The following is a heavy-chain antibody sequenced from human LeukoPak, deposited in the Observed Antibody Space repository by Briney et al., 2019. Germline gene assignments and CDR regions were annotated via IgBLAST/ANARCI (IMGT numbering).Heavy chain of an antibody. V-gene: IGHV1-18*01. CDR2: ISAYNGNT. CDR3: ARERLLRYFDWLLEAFDI. CDR1: GYTFTSYG. J-gene: IGHJ3*02. D-gene: IGHD3-9*01. Sequence: ASVKVSCKASGYTFTSYGISWVRQAPGQGLEWMGWISAYNGNTNYAQKLQGRVTMTTDTSTSTAYMELRSLRSDDTAVYYCARERLLRYFDWLLEAFDIWGQGTMVTVSS.